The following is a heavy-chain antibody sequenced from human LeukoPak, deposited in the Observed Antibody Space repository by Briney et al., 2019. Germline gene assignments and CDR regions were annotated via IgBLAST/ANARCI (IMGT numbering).Heavy chain of an antibody. CDR1: GFTFSSYG. Sequence: PGRSLRLSCAASGFTFSSYGMHWVRQAPGKGLEWVAVISYDGSNKYYADSVKGRFTISRDNSKNTLYLQMNSLRAEDTAVYYCARTRPVWKTAAGWFDPWGRGTLVTVSS. CDR2: ISYDGSNK. V-gene: IGHV3-30*03. CDR3: ARTRPVWKTAAGWFDP. J-gene: IGHJ5*02. D-gene: IGHD3-16*01.